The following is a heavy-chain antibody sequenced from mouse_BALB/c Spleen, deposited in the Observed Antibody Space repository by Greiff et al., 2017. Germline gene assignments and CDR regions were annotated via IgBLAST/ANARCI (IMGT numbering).Heavy chain of an antibody. Sequence: QVHVKQSGAELMKPGASVKISCKATGYTFSSYWIEWVKQRPGHGLEWIGEILPGSGSTNYNEKFKGKATFTADTSSNTAYMQLSSLTSEDSAVYYCASQALYYGSSGGDYWGQGTTLTVSS. J-gene: IGHJ2*01. CDR2: ILPGSGST. CDR1: GYTFSSYW. CDR3: ASQALYYGSSGGDY. V-gene: IGHV1-9*01. D-gene: IGHD1-1*01.